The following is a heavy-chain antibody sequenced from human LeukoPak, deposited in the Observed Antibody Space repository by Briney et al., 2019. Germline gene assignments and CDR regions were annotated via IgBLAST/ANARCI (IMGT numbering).Heavy chain of an antibody. CDR3: ARGGISRQQLEPPRDRFDP. Sequence: ASVKVSCKASGYTFTSYAMHWVRQAPGQRLEWMGWINAGNGNTKYSQKFQGRVTITRDTSASTAYMELSSLRSEDTAVYYCARGGISRQQLEPPRDRFDPWGQGTLVTVSS. J-gene: IGHJ5*02. CDR1: GYTFTSYA. CDR2: INAGNGNT. D-gene: IGHD6-13*01. V-gene: IGHV1-3*01.